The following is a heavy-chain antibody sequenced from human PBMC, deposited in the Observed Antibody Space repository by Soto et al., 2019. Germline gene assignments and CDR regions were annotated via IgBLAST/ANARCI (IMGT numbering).Heavy chain of an antibody. Sequence: PSETLSLTCAVSGYSISGSTNWWGWIRQPPGKRLEWIGYIYSSGSTYYNPSLRSRVTMSVDTSSSQISLKLSSVTAVDTAVYYCALASVTADWGFDFWGPGTLVTVSS. V-gene: IGHV4-28*01. CDR3: ALASVTADWGFDF. J-gene: IGHJ4*02. CDR2: IYSSGST. CDR1: GYSISGSTNW. D-gene: IGHD2-21*02.